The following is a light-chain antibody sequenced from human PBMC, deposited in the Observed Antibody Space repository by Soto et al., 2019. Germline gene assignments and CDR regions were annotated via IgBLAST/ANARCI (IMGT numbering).Light chain of an antibody. V-gene: IGLV1-40*01. J-gene: IGLJ1*01. Sequence: QSVLTQPPSVSGAPGQRVTISCTGSSSNIGAGYDVHWYQQLPGTAPKLLIYGNTNRPSGVPDRFSRSKSGTSASLAITGLQAEDEADYYCQSYDSSLSGPSFVFGTGTKLTVL. CDR2: GNT. CDR3: QSYDSSLSGPSFV. CDR1: SSNIGAGYD.